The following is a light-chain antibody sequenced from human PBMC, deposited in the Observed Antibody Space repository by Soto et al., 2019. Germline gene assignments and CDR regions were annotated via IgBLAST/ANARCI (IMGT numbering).Light chain of an antibody. CDR2: EDN. CDR1: SGSIASNY. J-gene: IGLJ2*01. Sequence: NFMLTQPHSVSESPGKTVTISCTRSSGSIASNYVQWYQQRPGSAPTTVIYEDNQRPSGVHDRFSGSIDSSSNSASLTISGLKTEDEADYYCQSYDSSNPVVFGGGTKLTFL. CDR3: QSYDSSNPVV. V-gene: IGLV6-57*04.